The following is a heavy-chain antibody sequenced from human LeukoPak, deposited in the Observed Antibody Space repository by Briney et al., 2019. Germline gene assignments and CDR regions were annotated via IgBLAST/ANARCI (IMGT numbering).Heavy chain of an antibody. CDR2: IYSGGST. Sequence: GGSLRLSCAASGFTVSSNYMSWFRQAPGKGLEWVSVIYSGGSTYYADSVKGRFTISRDNSKNTLYLQKNSLRAEDTAVYYWARIRGSHYYYYDMDVWGKGTTVTVSS. CDR3: ARIRGSHYYYYDMDV. V-gene: IGHV3-53*01. D-gene: IGHD1-26*01. J-gene: IGHJ6*03. CDR1: GFTVSSNY.